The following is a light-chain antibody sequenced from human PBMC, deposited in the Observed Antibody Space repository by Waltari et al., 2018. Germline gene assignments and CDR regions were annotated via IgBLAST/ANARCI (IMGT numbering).Light chain of an antibody. CDR3: QQYNSYSLLT. CDR1: QSISNW. CDR2: KES. Sequence: DIQMTQSPSTLSASVGDRFTITCRASQSISNWLARYQQKTGKAPKLLIYKESTLESGVPSRFSGSGSGTEFTLTISSLQPDDFATYYCQQYNSYSLLTFGGGTKVEIK. V-gene: IGKV1-5*03. J-gene: IGKJ4*01.